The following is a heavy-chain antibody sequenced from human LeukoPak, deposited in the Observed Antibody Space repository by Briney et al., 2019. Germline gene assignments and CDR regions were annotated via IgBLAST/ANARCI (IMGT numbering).Heavy chain of an antibody. V-gene: IGHV4-4*07. D-gene: IGHD3-3*01. CDR1: GGSISSYY. J-gene: IGHJ4*02. Sequence: ASETLSLTCTVSGGSISSYYWSWIRQPAGKGLEWIGRIYTSGSTNYNPSLKSRVTMSVDTSKNQFSLKLSSVTAADTAVYYCATNDFWSGYLGTDYRGQGTLVTVSS. CDR2: IYTSGST. CDR3: ATNDFWSGYLGTDY.